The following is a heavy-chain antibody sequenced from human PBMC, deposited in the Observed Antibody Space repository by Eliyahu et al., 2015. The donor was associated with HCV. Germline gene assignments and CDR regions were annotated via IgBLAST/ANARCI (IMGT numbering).Heavy chain of an antibody. J-gene: IGHJ4*02. CDR3: ARGTMLFRDRLELGTFDY. D-gene: IGHD3-10*02. V-gene: IGHV3-33*01. CDR2: IWSDGSNQ. CDR1: GFTXRNYA. Sequence: QVQLVESGGGVVQPGRSLRLSCSASGFTXRNYAMHWVRQAPGMGLEGVAVIWSDGSNQWFADSVKGRFTISRDNSKNTLHLQMNSLRVDDTAVYFCARGTMLFRDRLELGTFDYWGQGTLVTVSS.